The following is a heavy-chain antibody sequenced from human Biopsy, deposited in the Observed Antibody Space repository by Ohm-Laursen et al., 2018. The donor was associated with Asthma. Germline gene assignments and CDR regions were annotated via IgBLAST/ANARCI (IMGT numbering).Heavy chain of an antibody. CDR2: IIPIVGTT. J-gene: IGHJ5*02. V-gene: IGHV1-69*01. CDR1: GGTFSSDA. D-gene: IGHD6-19*01. Sequence: SSVKVSCKASGGTFSSDAIGWVRQAPGQGLEWMGGIIPIVGTTAYAQKFQGRVTITADEATSTAYMELSSLRSEDTAVYYCARASVAASSNWFDPWGQGTLVTVSS. CDR3: ARASVAASSNWFDP.